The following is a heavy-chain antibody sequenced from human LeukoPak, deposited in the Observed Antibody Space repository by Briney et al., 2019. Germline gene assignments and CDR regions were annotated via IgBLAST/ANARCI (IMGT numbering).Heavy chain of an antibody. V-gene: IGHV3-74*01. D-gene: IGHD4-17*01. CDR2: INSDGSSA. CDR1: GFTFSSYE. Sequence: PGGSLRLSCAASGFTFSSYEMNWVRQAPGKGLVWVSHINSDGSSASYADSVKGRFTISRDSSTNTLNLQMNSLRDDDTAVYYCAKVGGGDYMGGDLDYWGQGTLVTVSS. J-gene: IGHJ4*02. CDR3: AKVGGGDYMGGDLDY.